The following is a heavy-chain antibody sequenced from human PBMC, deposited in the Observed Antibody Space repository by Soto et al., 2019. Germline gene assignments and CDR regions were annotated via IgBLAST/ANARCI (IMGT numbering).Heavy chain of an antibody. D-gene: IGHD3-10*01. CDR1: GGTFSSYA. J-gene: IGHJ6*02. V-gene: IGHV1-69*06. CDR3: ARTMVLSPYYYYGMDV. CDR2: IIPIFGTA. Sequence: ASVKVSCKASGGTFSSYAIGWVRQAPGQGLEWMGGIIPIFGTANYAQKFQGRVTITADKSTSTAYMELSSLRSEDTAVYYCARTMVLSPYYYYGMDVWGQGTTVTVSS.